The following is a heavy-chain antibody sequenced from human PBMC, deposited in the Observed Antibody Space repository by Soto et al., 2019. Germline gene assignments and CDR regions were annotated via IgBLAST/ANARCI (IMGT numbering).Heavy chain of an antibody. D-gene: IGHD3-10*01. V-gene: IGHV3-7*01. CDR2: IREDGNKK. Sequence: DVQLVESGGGLVQPGGSLRLSCAASQFIFSSFTMTWVRQAPGKGLEWVANIREDGNKKFYVDSVKGRFTISRDNAKNSLYRQMNSLRAEETAIYYCARRPAIGLASYFDSWGREPWSPSPQ. J-gene: IGHJ4*02. CDR1: QFIFSSFT. CDR3: ARRPAIGLASYFDS.